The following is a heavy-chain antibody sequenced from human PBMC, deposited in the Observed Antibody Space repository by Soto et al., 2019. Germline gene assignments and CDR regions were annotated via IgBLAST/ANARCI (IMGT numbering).Heavy chain of an antibody. V-gene: IGHV3-23*01. J-gene: IGHJ4*02. D-gene: IGHD3-3*01. CDR2: ISGSGGST. CDR1: GFTFSSYA. Sequence: PGGSLRLSCAASGFTFSSYAMSWVRQAPGKGLEWVSAISGSGGSTYYADSVKGRFTISRDNSKNTLYLQMNSLRAEDTAVYYCAKASRLLRFLEWLLYFDYWGQGTLVTVSS. CDR3: AKASRLLRFLEWLLYFDY.